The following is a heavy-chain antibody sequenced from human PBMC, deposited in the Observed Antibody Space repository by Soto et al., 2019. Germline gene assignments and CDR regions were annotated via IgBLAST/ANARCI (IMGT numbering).Heavy chain of an antibody. V-gene: IGHV1-46*01. CDR1: GYTFTSYY. Sequence: QVQLVQSGAEVKKPGASVKVSCKASGYTFTSYYMHWVRQAPGQGLEWMGIINPSGGSTSYAQKFQGRVTMTRETSTSTVYMELSSLRSEDTAVYYCARGPIVVVPAALLAEFDYWGQGTLVTVSS. CDR3: ARGPIVVVPAALLAEFDY. D-gene: IGHD2-2*01. J-gene: IGHJ4*02. CDR2: INPSGGST.